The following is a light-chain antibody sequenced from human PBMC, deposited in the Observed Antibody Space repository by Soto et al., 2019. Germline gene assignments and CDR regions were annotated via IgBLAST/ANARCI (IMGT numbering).Light chain of an antibody. CDR3: AAWDDSLNGYV. CDR1: SSNIGSNT. CDR2: SNT. V-gene: IGLV1-44*01. J-gene: IGLJ1*01. Sequence: QSVLTRPPAASGTPGQRVSISCSGSSSNIGSNTVDWYQQLSGTAPKLLIYSNTQRPSGVPDRFSGSKSGTSASLAISGLQSEDEADYYCAAWDDSLNGYVFGTGTKLTVL.